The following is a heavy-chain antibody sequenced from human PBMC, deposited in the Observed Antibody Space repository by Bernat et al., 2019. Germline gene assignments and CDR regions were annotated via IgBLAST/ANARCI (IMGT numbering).Heavy chain of an antibody. CDR2: INSDESGT. V-gene: IGHV3-74*01. CDR3: ARGGIAARIDY. D-gene: IGHD6-6*01. J-gene: IGHJ4*02. Sequence: EVQLVESGGGLVQPGGSLRLSCAASGFTFSDYWMHWVRQAPGKGLLWVSRINSDESGTSYADSVKGRFAISRDNAKNTQYLQMNSLRAEDTAVYYCARGGIAARIDYWGQGTLVTVSS. CDR1: GFTFSDYW.